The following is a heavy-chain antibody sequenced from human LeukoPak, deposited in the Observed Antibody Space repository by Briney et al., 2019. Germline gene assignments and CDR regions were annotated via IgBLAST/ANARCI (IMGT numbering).Heavy chain of an antibody. CDR1: GFTFSNYA. CDR2: ISSSSSYI. V-gene: IGHV3-21*01. CDR3: ARDGDGDYGGNWFDP. Sequence: PGGSLRLSCSASGFTFSNYAMHWVRQAPGKGLEWVSSISSSSSYIYYADSVKGRFTISRDNAKNSLYLQMNSLRAEDTAVYYCARDGDGDYGGNWFDPWGQGTLVTVSS. J-gene: IGHJ5*02. D-gene: IGHD4-17*01.